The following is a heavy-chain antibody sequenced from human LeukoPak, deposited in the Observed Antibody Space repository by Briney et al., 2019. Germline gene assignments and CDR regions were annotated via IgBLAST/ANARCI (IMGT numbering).Heavy chain of an antibody. CDR2: INHSGST. CDR3: TLRFLEKKTPGGKKYNWFDP. CDR1: GGSLSTSNYY. Sequence: SETLSLTCTVSGGSLSTSNYYWGWIRQPPGKGLEWIGEINHSGSTNYNPSLRSRVTISVDTSKNHFSMKLSTVPAAVTAVYYCTLRFLEKKTPGGKKYNWFDPWGQGTRVTVSS. J-gene: IGHJ5*02. V-gene: IGHV4-39*02. D-gene: IGHD3-3*01.